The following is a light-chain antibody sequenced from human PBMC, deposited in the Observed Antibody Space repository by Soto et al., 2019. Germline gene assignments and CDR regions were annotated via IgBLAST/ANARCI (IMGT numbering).Light chain of an antibody. CDR2: DVN. J-gene: IGLJ2*01. CDR1: SSDVGGYNY. Sequence: QSALTQPASVSGSPGQSITISCTGTSSDVGGYNYVSWYQQHPGKAPKLMIYDVNNRPSGGSNRFSGSTSGNTASLTISGLQAEDEADYYCSSYTGSSTYVVFGGGTKLTVL. CDR3: SSYTGSSTYVV. V-gene: IGLV2-14*01.